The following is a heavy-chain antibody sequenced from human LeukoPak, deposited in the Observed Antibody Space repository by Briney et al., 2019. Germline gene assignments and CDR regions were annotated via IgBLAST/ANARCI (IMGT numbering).Heavy chain of an antibody. J-gene: IGHJ4*02. Sequence: GSLRLSCAASGFXFSRYWMVWARQAPGKGLVWVSRISSDGSFTTYADSVKGRFTISRNNAKNTLYLQMSSLRAEDTAVYYCARDDGSGVDYWGQGTLVTVSS. CDR3: ARDDGSGVDY. V-gene: IGHV3-74*03. D-gene: IGHD2-15*01. CDR2: ISSDGSFT. CDR1: GFXFSRYW.